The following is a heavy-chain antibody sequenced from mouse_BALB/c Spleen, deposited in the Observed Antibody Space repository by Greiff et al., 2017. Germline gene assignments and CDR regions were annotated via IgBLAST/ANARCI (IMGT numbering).Heavy chain of an antibody. J-gene: IGHJ2*01. Sequence: VQLQQSGPELVKPGASVKMSCKASGYTFTDYYMDWVKQSHGESFEWIGRVNPYNGGTSYNQKFKGKATLTVDKSSSTAYMELNSLTSEDSAVYYGARGYGSPYFDYWGQGTTLTVSS. V-gene: IGHV1-19*01. CDR1: GYTFTDYY. D-gene: IGHD1-1*01. CDR3: ARGYGSPYFDY. CDR2: VNPYNGGT.